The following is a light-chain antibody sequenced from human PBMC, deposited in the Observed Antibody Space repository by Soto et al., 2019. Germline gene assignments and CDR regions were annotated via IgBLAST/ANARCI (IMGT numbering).Light chain of an antibody. V-gene: IGLV2-8*01. Sequence: QSVPTQPPSASGSPGQSVTISCTGTSSDVGGYNYVSWYQQHPGKAPKLMIYEVTKRPSGVPDRFSASKSGNTASLTVSGLQAEDEADYYCSSYAGNDNLVFGGGTKLTVL. CDR1: SSDVGGYNY. CDR3: SSYAGNDNLV. J-gene: IGLJ2*01. CDR2: EVT.